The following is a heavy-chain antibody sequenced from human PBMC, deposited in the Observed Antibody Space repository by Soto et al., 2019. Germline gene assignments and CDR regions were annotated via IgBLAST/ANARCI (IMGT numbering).Heavy chain of an antibody. CDR1: GGSFSGYY. D-gene: IGHD4-17*01. CDR2: INDSGIT. CDR3: ARVTRGDYLLTFSLRGMDV. J-gene: IGHJ6*02. V-gene: IGHV4-34*01. Sequence: SETLSLTCSVYGGSFSGYYWSWIRQPPGKGLEWIGEINDSGITNYNPSLKSRVTMSVDTSKNQLSLKLNSVTAADAAVYYCARVTRGDYLLTFSLRGMDVWGQGTTVTVSS.